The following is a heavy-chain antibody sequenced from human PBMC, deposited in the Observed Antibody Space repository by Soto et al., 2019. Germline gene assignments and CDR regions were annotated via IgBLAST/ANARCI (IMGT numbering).Heavy chain of an antibody. CDR1: GFTFSDYY. V-gene: IGHV3-11*06. CDR3: ARDFRTTGTTFQDY. Sequence: QVQLVESGGGLVKPGGSLRLSCAASGFTFSDYYMSWIRQAPGKGLEWVSYISSSSSYTNYADSVKGRFTISRDNAKNSLYLQRNSLRAEDTAVYYCARDFRTTGTTFQDYWGQGTLVTVSS. CDR2: ISSSSSYT. J-gene: IGHJ4*02. D-gene: IGHD1-1*01.